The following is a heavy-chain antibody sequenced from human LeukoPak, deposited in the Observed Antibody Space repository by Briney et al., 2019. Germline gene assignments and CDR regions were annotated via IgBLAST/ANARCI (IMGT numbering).Heavy chain of an antibody. D-gene: IGHD4-17*01. CDR1: GFTFSTYW. CDR3: ARGTVY. J-gene: IGHJ4*02. CDR2: IKQDGSEK. Sequence: GGSLRLSCAASGFTFSTYWITCVRQAPGKGLEWVANIKQDGSEKNYVDSVKGRFTISRDNAKNPLCLQMNSLRAEDTAVYYCARGTVYWGQGTLVTVSS. V-gene: IGHV3-7*01.